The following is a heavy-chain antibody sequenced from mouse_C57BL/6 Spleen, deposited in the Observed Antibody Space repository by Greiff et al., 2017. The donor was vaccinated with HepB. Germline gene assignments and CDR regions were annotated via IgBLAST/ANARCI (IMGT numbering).Heavy chain of an antibody. V-gene: IGHV5-6*01. Sequence: EVKLMESGGDLVKPGGSLKLSCAASGFTFSSYGMSWVRQTPDKRLEWVATISSGGSYTYYPDSVKGRFTISRDNAKNTLYLQMSSLKSEDTAMYYWARHRGVVATPYYAMDYWGQGTSVTVSS. J-gene: IGHJ4*01. D-gene: IGHD1-1*01. CDR1: GFTFSSYG. CDR3: ARHRGVVATPYYAMDY. CDR2: ISSGGSYT.